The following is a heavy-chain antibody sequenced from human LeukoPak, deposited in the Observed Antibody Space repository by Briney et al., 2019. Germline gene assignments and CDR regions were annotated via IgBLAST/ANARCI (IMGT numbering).Heavy chain of an antibody. D-gene: IGHD3-16*01. CDR3: ARVRDYDYVWGRREDAFDI. CDR2: ITSSSSDI. J-gene: IGHJ3*02. V-gene: IGHV3-21*01. CDR1: EFVFSSHA. Sequence: GGSLRLSCVASEFVFSSHAMIWVRQAPGKGLEWISSITSSSSDIFYADSVRGRFTISRDNANNALHLQMNSLRAEDTAVYYCARVRDYDYVWGRREDAFDIWGQGTMVTVSS.